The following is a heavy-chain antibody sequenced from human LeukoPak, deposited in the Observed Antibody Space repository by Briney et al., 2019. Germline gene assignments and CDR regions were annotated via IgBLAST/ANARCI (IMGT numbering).Heavy chain of an antibody. D-gene: IGHD3-10*01. CDR1: GFTFSSYA. CDR3: AREAGSGSYWKGYYYYGMDV. J-gene: IGHJ6*02. Sequence: PGGSLRLSCAVSGFTFSSYAMSWVRQAPGKGLEWLSGISGSGGSTYNADSVKGRFTISRDNSKNTLYLQMNSLRSEDTAVYYCAREAGSGSYWKGYYYYGMDVWGQGTTVTVSS. CDR2: ISGSGGST. V-gene: IGHV3-23*01.